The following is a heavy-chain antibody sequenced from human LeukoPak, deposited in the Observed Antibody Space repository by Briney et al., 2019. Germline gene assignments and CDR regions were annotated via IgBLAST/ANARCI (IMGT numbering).Heavy chain of an antibody. CDR3: ASSRYDFWSGQRLNWFDP. Sequence: SETLSLTCTVSGGSISSGGYYWGWIRQPPGKGLEWIGNIYYSGSTYYNPSLKSRVTISVDTSKNQFSLKLSSVTAADTAVYYCASSRYDFWSGQRLNWFDPWGQGTLVTVSS. CDR2: IYYSGST. CDR1: GGSISSGGYY. V-gene: IGHV4-39*01. D-gene: IGHD3-3*01. J-gene: IGHJ5*02.